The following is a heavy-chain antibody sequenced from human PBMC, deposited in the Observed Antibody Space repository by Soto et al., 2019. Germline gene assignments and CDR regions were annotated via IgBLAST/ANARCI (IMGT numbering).Heavy chain of an antibody. V-gene: IGHV3-15*07. Sequence: PGGSLRLSCAASGFTFSNAWMNWVRQAPGKGLEWVGRIKSKTDGGPTDYAAPVKGRFTISRDDSKNTLYLQMNSLKTEDTAVYYCTTTRGVWYSSSWYLSYWGQGTLVTVSS. CDR1: GFTFSNAW. CDR2: IKSKTDGGPT. J-gene: IGHJ4*02. D-gene: IGHD6-13*01. CDR3: TTTRGVWYSSSWYLSY.